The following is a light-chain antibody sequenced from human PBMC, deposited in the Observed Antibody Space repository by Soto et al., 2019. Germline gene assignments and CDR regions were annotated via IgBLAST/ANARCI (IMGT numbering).Light chain of an antibody. Sequence: DIVMTQSPDSLVVSLGERATITCKSSQSVLYSSNNKNYVAWYQQKPGQSPKLLIYWASSRESGVPDRFSGSGSGKDFTLTISSLQAEDVAVYYCQQYYATPYSFGQGTKLEI. CDR3: QQYYATPYS. V-gene: IGKV4-1*01. CDR1: QSVLYSSNNKNY. CDR2: WAS. J-gene: IGKJ2*03.